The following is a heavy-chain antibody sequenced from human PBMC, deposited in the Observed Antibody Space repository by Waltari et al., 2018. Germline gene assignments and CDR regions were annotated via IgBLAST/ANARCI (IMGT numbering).Heavy chain of an antibody. Sequence: QVQLLQSGAGVKKPGSSVKVSCRASGGAFSGSAISWVRKAPGKGPEGMGGLIPIFGTANYAQKLQGGFKISADDSTSSAYMELSSLRSEDTDVYYCARDKYGSGRPVRSQYYYYGMDVWGHGTTVTVSS. CDR3: ARDKYGSGRPVRSQYYYYGMDV. D-gene: IGHD3-10*01. J-gene: IGHJ6*02. V-gene: IGHV1-69*01. CDR1: GGAFSGSA. CDR2: LIPIFGTA.